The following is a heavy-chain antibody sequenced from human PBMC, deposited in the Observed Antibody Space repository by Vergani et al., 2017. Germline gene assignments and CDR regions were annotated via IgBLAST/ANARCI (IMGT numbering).Heavy chain of an antibody. CDR3: AKAPREEYGDVYSFFDP. CDR2: ISNDEKKT. D-gene: IGHD2/OR15-2a*01. J-gene: IGHJ5*02. CDR1: GFSLRNYA. Sequence: QVQLVESGGGEVQPGRSLRLSCTASGFSLRNYAMYWVRQAPGKGLEWVAVISNDEKKTYYVDSVKGRFTISRDISKNVLYLQMNSLRGDDTAMYYCAKAPREEYGDVYSFFDPWGRGTLVTVSS. V-gene: IGHV3-30*18.